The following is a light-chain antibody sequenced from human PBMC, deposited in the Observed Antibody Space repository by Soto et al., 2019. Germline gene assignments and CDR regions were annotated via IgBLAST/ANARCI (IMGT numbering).Light chain of an antibody. CDR1: QSVRSSY. Sequence: EIVLTQSPGTLSLSPGERATLSCRASQSVRSSYLAWYQQKPGQAPRLLIYGASSRATGIPDRFSGSGSGTDFTLTISRLEPEDFAVYYCQQYGSSPVLTFGGGTKVDIK. CDR3: QQYGSSPVLT. V-gene: IGKV3-20*01. CDR2: GAS. J-gene: IGKJ4*01.